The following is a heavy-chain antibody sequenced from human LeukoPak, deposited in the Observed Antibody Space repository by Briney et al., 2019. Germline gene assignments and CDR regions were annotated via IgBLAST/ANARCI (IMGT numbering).Heavy chain of an antibody. Sequence: ASVKVSCKGSGYTLTSNGISWVRQAPGQGLEWMGWINTYNGNTNYALNLQGRVTMTTDTSTSTAYMELRSLRSDDTAVYYCARQAGGYSSGWYQFHFDYWGQGTLVTVSS. CDR1: GYTLTSNG. J-gene: IGHJ4*02. CDR2: INTYNGNT. V-gene: IGHV1-18*04. CDR3: ARQAGGYSSGWYQFHFDY. D-gene: IGHD6-19*01.